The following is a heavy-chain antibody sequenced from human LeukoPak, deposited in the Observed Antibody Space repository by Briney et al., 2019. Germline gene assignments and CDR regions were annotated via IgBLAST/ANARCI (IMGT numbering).Heavy chain of an antibody. V-gene: IGHV3-30*18. CDR1: GFTFSSFG. D-gene: IGHD4-17*01. CDR3: AKDASTVTLHADY. J-gene: IGHJ4*02. CDR2: LSYDGSNN. Sequence: GRSLRLSCAASGFTFSSFGMHWVRQAPGKGLEWVAVLSYDGSNNYYADSVKGRFTISRDNSKNTLYLQMNSPRAEDTAVYYCAKDASTVTLHADYWGQGTLVTVSS.